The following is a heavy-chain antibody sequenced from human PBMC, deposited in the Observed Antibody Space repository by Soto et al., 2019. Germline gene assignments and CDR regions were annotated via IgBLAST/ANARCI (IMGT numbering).Heavy chain of an antibody. CDR3: TTGLFGLRPGLYGGNFPFHP. Sequence: PGGSLRLSCAASGFTFSNAWMSWVRQAPGKGLEWVGRIKSKTDGGTTDYAAPVKGRFTISGDDSKNTLYLQMNSLKTEDTAVYYCTTGLFGLRPGLYGGNFPFHPWGQGTLVTVSS. V-gene: IGHV3-15*01. CDR1: GFTFSNAW. J-gene: IGHJ5*02. CDR2: IKSKTDGGTT. D-gene: IGHD4-17*01.